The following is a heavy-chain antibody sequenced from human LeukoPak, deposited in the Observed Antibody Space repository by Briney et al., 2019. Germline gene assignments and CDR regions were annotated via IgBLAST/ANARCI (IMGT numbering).Heavy chain of an antibody. CDR1: GFTFDDYA. Sequence: GGSLRLSCAASGFTFDDYAMHWVRQAPGKSLEWVPGISWNSGSIGYADSVKGRFTISRDNAKNSLYLQMNSLRAEDTALYYCAKDFDSRGFDYWGQGTLVTVSS. V-gene: IGHV3-9*01. D-gene: IGHD3-22*01. CDR3: AKDFDSRGFDY. J-gene: IGHJ4*02. CDR2: ISWNSGSI.